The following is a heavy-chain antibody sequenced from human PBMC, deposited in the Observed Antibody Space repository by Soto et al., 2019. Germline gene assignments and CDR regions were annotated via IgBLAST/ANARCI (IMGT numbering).Heavy chain of an antibody. D-gene: IGHD2-15*01. J-gene: IGHJ5*02. CDR1: GYTFTSYG. Sequence: ASVKVSCKASGYTFTSYGISWVRQAPGQGLEWMGWISAYNGNTNYAQKLQGRVTMTTDTSTSTAYMELRSLRSDDTAVYYCARDTNCSGGSCYRNWSDPWGQGTLVTVSS. V-gene: IGHV1-18*01. CDR3: ARDTNCSGGSCYRNWSDP. CDR2: ISAYNGNT.